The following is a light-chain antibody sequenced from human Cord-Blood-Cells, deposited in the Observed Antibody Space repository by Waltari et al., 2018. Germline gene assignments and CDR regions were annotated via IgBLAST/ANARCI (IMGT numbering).Light chain of an antibody. V-gene: IGKV3-11*01. CDR1: QSVSSY. J-gene: IGKJ4*01. CDR3: QQRSNWPPLT. Sequence: EIVLTQYPAPLSLSPGERATLSCRASQSVSSYLAWYQQQPGQAPRLLIYDASNRATGIPARFSGSGSGTDFTLTISSLEPEDFAVYYCQQRSNWPPLTFGGGTKVEIK. CDR2: DAS.